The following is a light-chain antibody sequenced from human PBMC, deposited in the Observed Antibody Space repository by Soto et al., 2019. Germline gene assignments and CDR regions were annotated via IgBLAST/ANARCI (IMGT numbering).Light chain of an antibody. CDR3: QQANSFPIT. Sequence: DIQMTQSPSSVSASVGDRVTITCRASQGISIWLAWYQQKPVKAPKLLIYAASSLQSGVPSRFSGSGSGTDFTLTISSLQPEDFATYYCQQANSFPITFGQGTRLEIK. V-gene: IGKV1-12*01. J-gene: IGKJ5*01. CDR1: QGISIW. CDR2: AAS.